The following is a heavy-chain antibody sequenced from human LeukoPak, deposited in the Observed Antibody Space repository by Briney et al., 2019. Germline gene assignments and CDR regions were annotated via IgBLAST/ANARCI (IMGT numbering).Heavy chain of an antibody. CDR3: AREGAYYLDS. V-gene: IGHV3-7*01. J-gene: IGHJ4*02. CDR1: GFTFSSYW. D-gene: IGHD4/OR15-4a*01. CDR2: VKQDGSER. Sequence: QPGGSLRLSCAASGFTFSSYWMSWVRQAPGKGLAWVANVKQDGSERYYVGSVRGRFTISRDNAKNSLYLQMNSLRAEDTAVYYCAREGAYYLDSWGQGTLVAVSS.